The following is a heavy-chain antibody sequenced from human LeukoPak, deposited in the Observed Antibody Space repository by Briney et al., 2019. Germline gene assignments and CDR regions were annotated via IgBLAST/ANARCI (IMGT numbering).Heavy chain of an antibody. CDR2: ISGSGGTT. J-gene: IGHJ4*02. Sequence: QAGGSLRLSCAASGFTFSIYAMSWVRRAPGKGLEWVSAISGSGGTTYHADSVRGRFTISRDNSKNTLYLQINSLRAEDTAVYYCAKEPQKSTRELSDYFDYWGQGTLVTVSS. CDR3: AKEPQKSTRELSDYFDY. V-gene: IGHV3-23*01. CDR1: GFTFSIYA. D-gene: IGHD3-10*01.